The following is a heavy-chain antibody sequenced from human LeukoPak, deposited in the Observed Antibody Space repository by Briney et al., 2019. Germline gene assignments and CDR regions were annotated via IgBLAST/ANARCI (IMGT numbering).Heavy chain of an antibody. J-gene: IGHJ6*02. CDR2: IYSGGST. CDR1: GFTVSSNY. V-gene: IGHV3-66*01. CDR3: ARDYYGRGMDV. Sequence: GGSLRLSCAASGFTVSSNYMSWVRQAPGKGLEWGSVIYSGGSTYYADSVKGRFTISRDNSKNTLYLQMNSLRAEDTAVYYCARDYYGRGMDVWGQGTTVTVSS. D-gene: IGHD3-22*01.